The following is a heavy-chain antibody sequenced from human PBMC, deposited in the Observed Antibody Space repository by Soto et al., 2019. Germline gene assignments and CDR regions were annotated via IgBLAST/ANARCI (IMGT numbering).Heavy chain of an antibody. CDR3: ARGRISPPDAFDI. V-gene: IGHV1-69*13. CDR2: IIPIFGTA. D-gene: IGHD2-15*01. CDR1: GGTFSSYA. Sequence: ASVKVSCKASGGTFSSYAISWVRQAPGQGLEWMGGIIPIFGTANYAQKFQGRVTITADESTSTAYMELSSPRSEDTAVYYCARGRISPPDAFDIWGQGTMVTVSS. J-gene: IGHJ3*02.